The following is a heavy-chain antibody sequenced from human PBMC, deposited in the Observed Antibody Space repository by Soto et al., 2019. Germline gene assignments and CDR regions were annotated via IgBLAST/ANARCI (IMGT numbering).Heavy chain of an antibody. D-gene: IGHD2-21*01. J-gene: IGHJ4*02. CDR2: MSYDGYNK. V-gene: IGHV3-30-3*01. Sequence: QVQLVESGGGVVQPGRSLRLSCAASGFIFSTYAIHWVRQTPGKGLEWVAVMSYDGYNKYYTDSVKGRFTISRDNSKNTVYMQMNSLRPEETAVYYGARDGRLLQTYFAYWGLGTLVTVSS. CDR3: ARDGRLLQTYFAY. CDR1: GFIFSTYA.